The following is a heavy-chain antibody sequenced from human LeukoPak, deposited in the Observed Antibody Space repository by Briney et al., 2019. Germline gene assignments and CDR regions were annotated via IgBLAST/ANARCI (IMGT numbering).Heavy chain of an antibody. Sequence: SETLSLTCTVSGGSISSSSYYWGGIRQPPGKGLEWSGSIYYSGSTYYNPSLKSRVTISVDTSKNQFSLKLSSVTAADTAVYYCARDFDYWGQGTLVTVSS. CDR1: GGSISSSSYY. J-gene: IGHJ4*02. CDR3: ARDFDY. CDR2: IYYSGST. V-gene: IGHV4-39*01. D-gene: IGHD3-10*01.